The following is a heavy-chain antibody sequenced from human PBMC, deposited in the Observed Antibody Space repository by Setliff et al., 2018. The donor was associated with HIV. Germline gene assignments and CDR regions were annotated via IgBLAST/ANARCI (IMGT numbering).Heavy chain of an antibody. CDR1: GGSISSYY. J-gene: IGHJ6*03. CDR3: ARDRRAGVYYYTDV. Sequence: PSETLSLTCTVSGGSISSYYWSWIRQPPGKGLEWIGYIYYSGSTNYNPSLKSRVTISVDTSKNQFSLKLSSVTAADTAMYYCARDRRAGVYYYTDVWGTGTTVTVSS. D-gene: IGHD7-27*01. CDR2: IYYSGST. V-gene: IGHV4-59*01.